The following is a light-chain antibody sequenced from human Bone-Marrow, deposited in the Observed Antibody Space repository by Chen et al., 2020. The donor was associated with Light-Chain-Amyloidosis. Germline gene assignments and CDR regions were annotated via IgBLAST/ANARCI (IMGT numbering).Light chain of an antibody. CDR3: SSYTIANPLV. CDR1: SSDVGGDNH. CDR2: EVT. J-gene: IGLJ1*01. Sequence: QSALTQPASVSGSPGQAFTISCTGTSSDVGGDNHVSWYQQHPDKAPKLMIYEVTNRPSWVPDRFSASKSDNTASRTISGLQTEDEADYFCSSYTIANPLVFGSGTRVTAL. V-gene: IGLV2-14*01.